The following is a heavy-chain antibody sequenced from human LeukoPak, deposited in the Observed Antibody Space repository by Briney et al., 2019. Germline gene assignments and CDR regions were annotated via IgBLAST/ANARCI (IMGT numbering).Heavy chain of an antibody. D-gene: IGHD3-22*01. CDR1: GGTFSSYA. CDR3: ARESSGSTIDI. CDR2: IIPIFGIA. V-gene: IGHV1-69*04. Sequence: GASVTVSCTASGGTFSSYAISWVRQAPGQGLEWMGRIIPIFGIANYAQKFQGRVTITADKSTSTAYMELSSLRSEDTAVYYCARESSGSTIDIWGQGTMVTVSS. J-gene: IGHJ3*02.